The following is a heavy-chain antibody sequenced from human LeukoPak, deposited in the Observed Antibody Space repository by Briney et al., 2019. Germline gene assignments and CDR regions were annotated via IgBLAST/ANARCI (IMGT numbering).Heavy chain of an antibody. CDR3: ARDTYYYGSGSYYNICFDY. CDR2: IYYSGST. D-gene: IGHD3-10*01. V-gene: IGHV4-39*07. J-gene: IGHJ4*02. CDR1: GGSISNSSSY. Sequence: SETLSLTCTVSGGSISNSSSYWGWIRQPPGKGLEWIGSIYYSGSTYYNPSLKSRVTISVDTSKNQFSLKLSSVTAADTAVYYCARDTYYYGSGSYYNICFDYWGQGTLVTVSS.